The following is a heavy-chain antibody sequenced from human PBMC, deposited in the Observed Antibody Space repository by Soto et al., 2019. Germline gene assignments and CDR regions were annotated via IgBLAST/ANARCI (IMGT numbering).Heavy chain of an antibody. D-gene: IGHD6-13*01. CDR2: ISAYNGNT. Sequence: QVPLVQSGAEVKKPGASVKVSCKASGYTFTSYGISWVRQAPGQGLEWMGWISAYNGNTNYAQKLQGRVTMTTDTSTSTAYTELRSLRSDDTAVYYCASDPGIAAAGTSGWFDPWGQGTLVTVPS. CDR3: ASDPGIAAAGTSGWFDP. J-gene: IGHJ5*02. V-gene: IGHV1-18*01. CDR1: GYTFTSYG.